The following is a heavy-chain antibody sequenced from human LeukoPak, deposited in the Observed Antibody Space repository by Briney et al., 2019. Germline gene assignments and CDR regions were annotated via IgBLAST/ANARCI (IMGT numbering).Heavy chain of an antibody. CDR2: INSDGGFT. CDR3: ARNFDMKGFDP. D-gene: IGHD3-9*01. Sequence: GASVKVSCKASGYTFTGYYMDGVRQAPGQGVECMGWINSDGGFTKYAQKFQGRVTMTRDTSITTVYMDLTRLTSDDTAVYYCARNFDMKGFDPWGQGTLVTVSS. V-gene: IGHV1-2*02. CDR1: GYTFTGYY. J-gene: IGHJ5*02.